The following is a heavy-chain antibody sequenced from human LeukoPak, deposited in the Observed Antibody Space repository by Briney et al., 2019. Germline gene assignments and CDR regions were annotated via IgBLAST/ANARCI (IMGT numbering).Heavy chain of an antibody. CDR1: GYTFTGYY. D-gene: IGHD3-16*01. CDR2: INPNSGDT. Sequence: ASVKVSCKASGYTFTGYYMHWVRQAPGQGLEWMGWINPNSGDTNYAQKFQGRVTMTRDTSITTAYMELSRLRSDNTAVYYCARVRYRLAETYIDYWGQGTLVTVSS. V-gene: IGHV1-2*02. J-gene: IGHJ4*02. CDR3: ARVRYRLAETYIDY.